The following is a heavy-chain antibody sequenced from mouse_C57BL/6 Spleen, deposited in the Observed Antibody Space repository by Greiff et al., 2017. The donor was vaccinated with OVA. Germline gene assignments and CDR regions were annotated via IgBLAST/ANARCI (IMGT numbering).Heavy chain of an antibody. J-gene: IGHJ2*01. D-gene: IGHD2-9*01. Sequence: VQLQQSGPELVKPGASVKISCKASGYKFTDYYMNWVKQSHGKSLEWIGDINPNNGGTSYNQKFKGKATLTVDKSSSTAYMELRSLTSEDTAVYYCARSYYGYDAFDYWGQGTTLTVSS. V-gene: IGHV1-26*01. CDR2: INPNNGGT. CDR3: ARSYYGYDAFDY. CDR1: GYKFTDYY.